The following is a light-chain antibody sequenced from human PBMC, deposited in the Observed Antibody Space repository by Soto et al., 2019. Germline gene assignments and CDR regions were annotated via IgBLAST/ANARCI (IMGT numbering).Light chain of an antibody. CDR3: QQYNSYSRMYT. V-gene: IGKV1-5*03. Sequence: DIPMTQSPSTLSASVGDRVTITCRASQSISSWLAWYQQKPGKDPKLLIYKASSLESGVPSRFSGSGSGTEFTLTISSLQPDDFATYYCQQYNSYSRMYTFGQGTKLEIK. CDR1: QSISSW. CDR2: KAS. J-gene: IGKJ2*01.